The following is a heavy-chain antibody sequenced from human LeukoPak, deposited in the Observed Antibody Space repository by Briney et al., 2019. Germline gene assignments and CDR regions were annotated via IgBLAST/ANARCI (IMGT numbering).Heavy chain of an antibody. D-gene: IGHD2-8*02. CDR3: ATNRPVGGAYWGSFDI. Sequence: PSETLSLTCTVSGGSINSGRYYWGWIRQPPGKGLEWIASIHYSGSTYYNSSLKGRVTMSGDTSKNQVSLKMTSVTAADTAVYYCATNRPVGGAYWGSFDIWGQGTLVTVSS. CDR1: GGSINSGRYY. V-gene: IGHV4-39*07. CDR2: IHYSGST. J-gene: IGHJ3*02.